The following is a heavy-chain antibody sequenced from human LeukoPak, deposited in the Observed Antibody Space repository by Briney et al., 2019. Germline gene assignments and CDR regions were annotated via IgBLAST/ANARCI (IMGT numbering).Heavy chain of an antibody. CDR2: ISYDGSNQ. Sequence: GGSLRLSCAASGFTFSSYWMSWVRQAPGKGLEWVAVISYDGSNQYYADSVKGRFTISRDNSKNTLYLQMNSLRAEDTAVYYCARARLDTAMVNPVDYWGQGTLVTVSS. CDR3: ARARLDTAMVNPVDY. V-gene: IGHV3-30*03. D-gene: IGHD5-18*01. CDR1: GFTFSSYW. J-gene: IGHJ4*02.